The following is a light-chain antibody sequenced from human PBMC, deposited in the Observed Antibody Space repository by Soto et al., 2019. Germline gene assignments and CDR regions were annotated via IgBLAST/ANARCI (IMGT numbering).Light chain of an antibody. V-gene: IGLV2-18*01. J-gene: IGLJ1*01. Sequence: QSVLTQPPSVSGSPGQSVTISCTGTSTDFVSYNRVSWYQQPPGTAPKLMIYEVSKRPSGVPDRFSGSKSGNTASLTISGLQAADEADYCCSLYKSENDYVFGTWTKVTVL. CDR3: SLYKSENDYV. CDR1: STDFVSYNR. CDR2: EVS.